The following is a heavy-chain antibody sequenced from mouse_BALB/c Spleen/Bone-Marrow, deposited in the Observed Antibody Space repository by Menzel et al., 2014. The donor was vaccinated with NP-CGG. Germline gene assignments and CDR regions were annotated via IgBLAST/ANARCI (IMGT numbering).Heavy chain of an antibody. Sequence: EVKLQESGGGLVQPGGSLRLSCAPSGFTFTDYYMSWVRQTPGKALEWLGFIRNKANGYTTDYSVSVKGRFTISRDNSQSILYLQMNTLRAEDSATYYCARDENYDIYWYFDVWGAGTTVTVSS. CDR3: ARDENYDIYWYFDV. V-gene: IGHV7-3*02. CDR2: IRNKANGYTT. J-gene: IGHJ1*01. CDR1: GFTFTDYY. D-gene: IGHD1-1*01.